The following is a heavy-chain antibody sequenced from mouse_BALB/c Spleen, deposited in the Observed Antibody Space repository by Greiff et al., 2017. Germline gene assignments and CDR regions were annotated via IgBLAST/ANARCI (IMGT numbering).Heavy chain of an antibody. CDR2: ISDGGSYT. CDR3: ARDRGMITTTGFAY. D-gene: IGHD2-4*01. Sequence: EVKLMESGGGLVKPGGSLKLSCAASGFTFSDYYMYWVRQTPEKRLEWVATISDGGSYTYYPDSVKGRFTISRDNAKNNLYLQMSSLKSEDTAMYYCARDRGMITTTGFAYWGQGTLVTVSA. J-gene: IGHJ3*01. V-gene: IGHV5-4*02. CDR1: GFTFSDYY.